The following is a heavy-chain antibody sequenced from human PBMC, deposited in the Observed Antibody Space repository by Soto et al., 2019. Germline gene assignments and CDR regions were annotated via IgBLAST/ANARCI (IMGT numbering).Heavy chain of an antibody. CDR2: ISSSGGST. J-gene: IGHJ6*02. CDR3: ANARWEGYGMDV. Sequence: EVQLLESGGGLVQPGGSLRLSCAASGFTFNNYAMSWVRQAPGKWLEWVSTISSSGGSTYYAYSVKGRFTISRDHSKNTLYLQMSRLRAADPTVYYCANARWEGYGMDVWGQGTTVTVSS. CDR1: GFTFNNYA. D-gene: IGHD1-26*01. V-gene: IGHV3-23*01.